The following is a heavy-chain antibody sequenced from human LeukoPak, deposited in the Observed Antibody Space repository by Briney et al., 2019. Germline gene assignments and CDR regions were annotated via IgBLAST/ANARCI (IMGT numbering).Heavy chain of an antibody. CDR2: INHSGST. J-gene: IGHJ6*03. D-gene: IGHD3-10*01. Sequence: SETLSLTCTVSGGSISSYYWSWIRQPAGKGLEWIGEINHSGSTNYNPSLKSRVTISVDTSKNQFSLKLSSVTAADTAVYYCARDGYGSGSYYNVYYYYYMDVWGKGTTVTISS. V-gene: IGHV4-34*01. CDR1: GGSISSYY. CDR3: ARDGYGSGSYYNVYYYYYMDV.